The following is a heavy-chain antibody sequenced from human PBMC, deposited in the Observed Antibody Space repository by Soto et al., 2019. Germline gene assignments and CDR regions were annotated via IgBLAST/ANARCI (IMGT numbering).Heavy chain of an antibody. D-gene: IGHD2-15*01. J-gene: IGHJ4*02. CDR3: ARAPIVVAVAATLIDY. CDR1: GYTFTGYY. CDR2: INPNSGGT. Sequence: ASVKVSCKASGYTFTGYYMHWVRQAPGQGLEWMGWINPNSGGTNYAQKFQGRVTMTRDTSISTAYMELSRLRSDDTAVYYCARAPIVVAVAATLIDYWGQGTLVTVSS. V-gene: IGHV1-2*02.